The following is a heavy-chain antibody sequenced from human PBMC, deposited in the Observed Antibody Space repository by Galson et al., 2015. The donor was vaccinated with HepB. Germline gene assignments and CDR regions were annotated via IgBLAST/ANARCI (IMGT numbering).Heavy chain of an antibody. Sequence: SLRLSCAASGFTFSSYAMSWVRQAPGKGLEWVSDISGSGGSTYYADSVKGRFTISRDNSKNTLDLQMNSLRAEDTAVYYCAKYSGYSSGWYDYWGQGTLVTVSS. CDR2: ISGSGGST. J-gene: IGHJ4*02. D-gene: IGHD6-19*01. V-gene: IGHV3-23*01. CDR3: AKYSGYSSGWYDY. CDR1: GFTFSSYA.